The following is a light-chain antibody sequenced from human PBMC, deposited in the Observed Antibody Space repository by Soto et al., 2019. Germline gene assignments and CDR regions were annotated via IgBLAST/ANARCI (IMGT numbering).Light chain of an antibody. J-gene: IGKJ4*01. CDR2: DAS. CDR3: QQYSTYPLT. V-gene: IGKV1-5*01. CDR1: QSITTF. Sequence: DIQMTQSPSTLSASIGDIVTITCRASQSITTFLACYQQKPGKAPQILIYDASKLEPGVPSRLSGGGSGAEITLTISSLQPDDFATYYCQQYSTYPLTFGGGTKVDIK.